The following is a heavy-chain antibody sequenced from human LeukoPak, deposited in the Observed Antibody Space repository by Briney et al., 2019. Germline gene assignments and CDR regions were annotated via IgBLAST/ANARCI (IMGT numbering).Heavy chain of an antibody. V-gene: IGHV1-24*01. CDR3: ATGKRITMIVVVISGADYAFDI. Sequence: ASVKVSCKVSGYTLTELSMHWVRQAPGKGLEWMGGFDPGDGETIYAQKFQGRVTMTEDTSTDTAYMKLSSLRSEDTAVYYCATGKRITMIVVVISGADYAFDIWGQGTMVTVSS. D-gene: IGHD3-22*01. J-gene: IGHJ3*02. CDR2: FDPGDGET. CDR1: GYTLTELS.